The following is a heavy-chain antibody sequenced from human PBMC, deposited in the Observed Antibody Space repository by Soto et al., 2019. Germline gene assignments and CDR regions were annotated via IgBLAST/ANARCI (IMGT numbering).Heavy chain of an antibody. CDR3: ARGSWGSDDAFDI. CDR1: GFTFSDHY. J-gene: IGHJ3*02. CDR2: TRNKANSYTT. D-gene: IGHD3-10*01. V-gene: IGHV3-72*01. Sequence: GGSLRLSCAASGFTFSDHYMDWVRQAPGKGLEWVGRTRNKANSYTTEYAASVKGRFTISRDDSKNSLYLQMNSLKTEDTAVYYCARGSWGSDDAFDIWGQGTMVTVSS.